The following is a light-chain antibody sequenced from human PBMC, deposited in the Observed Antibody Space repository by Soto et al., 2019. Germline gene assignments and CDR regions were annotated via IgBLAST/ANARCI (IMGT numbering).Light chain of an antibody. J-gene: IGKJ5*01. CDR2: SVS. CDR3: QQYDGSPIT. V-gene: IGKV3-20*01. CDR1: QSVGRSY. Sequence: EIVLTQSPGTLSLSPGERATLSCRASQSVGRSYIAWYQQKPGQAPRLLISSVSKRATGIPDRFSGGGSGTDFTLTISRVEPEDFALYICQQYDGSPITFGQGTRLEI.